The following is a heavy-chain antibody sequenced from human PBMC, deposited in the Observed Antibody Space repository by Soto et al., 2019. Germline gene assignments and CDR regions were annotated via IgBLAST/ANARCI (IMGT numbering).Heavy chain of an antibody. CDR1: GFTFSDYY. D-gene: IGHD2-15*01. Sequence: GGSLRLSCAASGFTFSDYYMSWIRQAPGKGLEWVSYISSSGSTIYYADSVKGRFTISRDNAKNSLYLQMNSLRAEDTAVYYCTTRSGYCSGGSCYWDDAFDIWGQGTMVTVS. J-gene: IGHJ3*02. CDR2: ISSSGSTI. V-gene: IGHV3-11*01. CDR3: TTRSGYCSGGSCYWDDAFDI.